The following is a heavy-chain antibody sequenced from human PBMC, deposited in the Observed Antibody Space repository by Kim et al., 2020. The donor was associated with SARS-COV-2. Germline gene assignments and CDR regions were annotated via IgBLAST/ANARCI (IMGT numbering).Heavy chain of an antibody. J-gene: IGHJ3*02. V-gene: IGHV5-10-1*01. D-gene: IGHD1-26*01. CDR3: ARRGWELDDAFDI. Sequence: GHVTISADKSISTAYLQWSSLEASDTAMYYCARRGWELDDAFDIWGQGTMVTVSS.